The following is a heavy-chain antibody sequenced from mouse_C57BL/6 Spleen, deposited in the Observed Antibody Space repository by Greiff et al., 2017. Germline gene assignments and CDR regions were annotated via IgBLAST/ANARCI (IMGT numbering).Heavy chain of an antibody. V-gene: IGHV1-81*01. Sequence: VKLQESGAELARPGASVKLSCKASGYTFTSYGISWVKQRTGQGLEWIGEIYPRSGNTYYNEKFKGKATLTADKSSSTAYMELRSLTSEDSAVYFCARGDYGNYGDWYFDVWGTGTTVTVSS. CDR2: IYPRSGNT. J-gene: IGHJ1*03. CDR1: GYTFTSYG. CDR3: ARGDYGNYGDWYFDV. D-gene: IGHD2-1*01.